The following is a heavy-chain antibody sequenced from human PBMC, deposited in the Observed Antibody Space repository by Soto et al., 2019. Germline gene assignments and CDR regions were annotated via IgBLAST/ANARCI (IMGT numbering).Heavy chain of an antibody. CDR3: AKDRPGNYFDS. J-gene: IGHJ4*02. CDR2: IRGSGLST. Sequence: EVQVLESGGGLVQPGGSLRLSCAASGFTFISNAMHWVRQAPGKGLQWVSTIRGSGLSTSYADSVKARFTISRYNSNNTLYLQMNSLRAEDTAVYYCAKDRPGNYFDSWGQGTLVTVSS. CDR1: GFTFISNA. V-gene: IGHV3-23*01.